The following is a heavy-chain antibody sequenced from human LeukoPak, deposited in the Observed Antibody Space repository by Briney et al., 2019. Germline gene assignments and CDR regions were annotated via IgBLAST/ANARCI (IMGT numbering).Heavy chain of an antibody. CDR2: ISYDGSNK. CDR1: GFPFSEYS. V-gene: IGHV3-30*18. Sequence: GGSLRLSCAASGFPFSEYSMNWVRQAPGKGLEWVAVISYDGSNKYYADSVKGRFTISRDNSKNTLYLQMNSLRAEDTAVYYCAKSRLGDGGATVDYWGQGTLVTVSS. J-gene: IGHJ4*02. D-gene: IGHD1-26*01. CDR3: AKSRLGDGGATVDY.